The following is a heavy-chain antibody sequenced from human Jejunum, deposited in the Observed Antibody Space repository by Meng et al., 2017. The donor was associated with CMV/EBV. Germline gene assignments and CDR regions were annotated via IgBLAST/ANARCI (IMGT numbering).Heavy chain of an antibody. CDR2: IYSGGIDT. D-gene: IGHD2-8*01. CDR3: AKYAKGVRSGNIYAMDV. Sequence: MHWVRQAPGQGLEWVSMIYSGGIDTYYADSVKGRFTTSRDNSKNMLYLQMNSLRAEDTAVYYCAKYAKGVRSGNIYAMDVWGQGTTVTVSS. V-gene: IGHV3-23*03. J-gene: IGHJ6*01.